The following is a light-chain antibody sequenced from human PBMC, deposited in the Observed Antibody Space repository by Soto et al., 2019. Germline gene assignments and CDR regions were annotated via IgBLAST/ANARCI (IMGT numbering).Light chain of an antibody. CDR3: QTWGTGILV. CDR1: SRHSSYA. CDR2: LNSDGRH. V-gene: IGLV4-69*01. Sequence: QPVLTQSPSASASLGALVKLTCTLSSRHSSYAIAWHQQQPEKGPRYLMKLNSDGRHTKGDGIPDRFSGSSSGTERYLTISSLQSEDEADYYCQTWGTGILVFGGGTKLTVL. J-gene: IGLJ2*01.